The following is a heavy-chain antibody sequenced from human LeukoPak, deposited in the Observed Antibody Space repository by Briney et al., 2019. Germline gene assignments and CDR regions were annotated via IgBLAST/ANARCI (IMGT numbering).Heavy chain of an antibody. Sequence: ASVKVSCKASGYTFTSYGISWVRQAPGQGLEWMGWISAYNGNTNYAQKLQGRVTMTTDTSTSTAYMELRSLRSDDTAVYYCARVRTIFGVDEFDYWGQGTLVTVSS. D-gene: IGHD3-3*01. CDR3: ARVRTIFGVDEFDY. CDR1: GYTFTSYG. V-gene: IGHV1-18*01. J-gene: IGHJ4*02. CDR2: ISAYNGNT.